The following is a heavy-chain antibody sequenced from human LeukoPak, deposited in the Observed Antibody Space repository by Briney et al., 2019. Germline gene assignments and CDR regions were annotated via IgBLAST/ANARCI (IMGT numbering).Heavy chain of an antibody. CDR3: TTRGYSYGTNDY. Sequence: GGSLRLSCAASGFTFSNAWMNWVRQAPGKGLEWVGRIKSKTDGGTTDYAAPVKGRFTISRDDSENALYLQMNSLKTEDTAVYYCTTRGYSYGTNDYWGQGTLVTVSS. J-gene: IGHJ4*02. V-gene: IGHV3-15*07. CDR1: GFTFSNAW. D-gene: IGHD5-18*01. CDR2: IKSKTDGGTT.